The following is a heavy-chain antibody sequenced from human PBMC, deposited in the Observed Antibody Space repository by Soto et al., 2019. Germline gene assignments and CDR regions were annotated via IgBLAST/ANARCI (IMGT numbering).Heavy chain of an antibody. CDR3: ARRSTSDYYNYYGLDV. CDR1: GYSFTNYW. V-gene: IGHV5-10-1*03. CDR2: IDPSDSYT. J-gene: IGHJ6*02. Sequence: EVQLVQSGAEVKKPGESLRISCKGSGYSFTNYWITWVRQMPGNGLVWMGRIDPSDSYTKYSPSFQGHVTISADKSISTAYLQWSGLKASDTAIYYCARRSTSDYYNYYGLDVWGQGTTVTVSS.